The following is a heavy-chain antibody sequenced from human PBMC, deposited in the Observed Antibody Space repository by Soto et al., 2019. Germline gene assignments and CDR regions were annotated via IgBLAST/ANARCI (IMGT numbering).Heavy chain of an antibody. Sequence: EVQLLESGGGLIQPGGSLTLSCVASGFTFSSYAMTWVRQAPGKGLEWVSGINGSGGSTYYADSVKGRFTISRDNSKNTLYLHMNSLRAEDTAVYYCAKGPGWDSGSYLNWFDPWGQGTLVTVSS. CDR2: INGSGGST. D-gene: IGHD1-26*01. CDR3: AKGPGWDSGSYLNWFDP. V-gene: IGHV3-23*01. J-gene: IGHJ5*02. CDR1: GFTFSSYA.